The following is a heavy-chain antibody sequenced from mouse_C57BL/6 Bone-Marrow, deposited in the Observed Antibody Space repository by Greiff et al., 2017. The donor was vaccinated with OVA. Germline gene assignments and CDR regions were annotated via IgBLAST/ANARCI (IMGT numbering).Heavy chain of an antibody. J-gene: IGHJ1*03. CDR3: ARWDYGSSFDV. CDR1: GFTFSSYT. Sequence: EVQLVESGGGLVKPGGSLKLSCAASGFTFSSYTMSWVRQTPEKRLEWVATISGGGGNTYYPDSVKGRFTISRDNAKNTLYLQMSSLRSEDTALYYCARWDYGSSFDVWGTGTTVTVSS. D-gene: IGHD1-1*01. CDR2: ISGGGGNT. V-gene: IGHV5-9*01.